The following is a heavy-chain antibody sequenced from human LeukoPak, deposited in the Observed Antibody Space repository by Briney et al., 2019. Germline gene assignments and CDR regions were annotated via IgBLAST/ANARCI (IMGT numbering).Heavy chain of an antibody. CDR2: IIPIFGTA. V-gene: IGHV1-69*13. CDR1: GFTFTSYD. CDR3: ARGAPLRDSSGYRFDY. Sequence: ASVKVSCKASGFTFTSYDFNWVRQAPGQGLEWMGGIIPIFGTANYAQKFQGRVTITADESTSTAYMELSSLRSEDTAVYYCARGAPLRDSSGYRFDYWGQGTLVTVSS. D-gene: IGHD3-22*01. J-gene: IGHJ4*02.